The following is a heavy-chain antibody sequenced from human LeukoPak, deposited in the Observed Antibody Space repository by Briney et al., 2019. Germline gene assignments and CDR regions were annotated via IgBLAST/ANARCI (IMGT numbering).Heavy chain of an antibody. J-gene: IGHJ4*02. CDR3: ARDQGEGYCSSTNCYERLDF. CDR2: INHSGST. V-gene: IGHV4-34*01. Sequence: SETLSLTCAVYGGSFSGYYWSWIRQPPGKGLEWIGEINHSGSTNYNPSLKSRVTISVDTSKNQFSLKLSSVTAADTAVYYCARDQGEGYCSSTNCYERLDFWGQGTLVTVSA. CDR1: GGSFSGYY. D-gene: IGHD2-2*01.